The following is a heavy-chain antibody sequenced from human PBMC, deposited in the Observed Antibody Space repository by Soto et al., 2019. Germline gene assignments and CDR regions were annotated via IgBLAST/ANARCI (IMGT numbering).Heavy chain of an antibody. J-gene: IGHJ4*02. D-gene: IGHD3-10*01. Sequence: GGSLRLSCAASGFTFSNAWMSWVRQAPGKGLEWVGRIKSKTDGGTTDYAAPVKGRFTISREDSKNTLYLQMNSLKTEDTAVYYCTAEDFRVTMVRGVISHFDYWGQGTLVTVSS. CDR3: TAEDFRVTMVRGVISHFDY. CDR2: IKSKTDGGTT. CDR1: GFTFSNAW. V-gene: IGHV3-15*01.